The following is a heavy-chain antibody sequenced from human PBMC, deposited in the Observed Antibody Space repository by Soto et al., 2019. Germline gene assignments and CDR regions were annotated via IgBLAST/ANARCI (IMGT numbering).Heavy chain of an antibody. CDR2: IYSGGST. D-gene: IGHD5-12*01. V-gene: IGHV3-53*01. Sequence: EVQVVESGGGVIQPGGSLRLSCEVSGFSVTANYMSWVRQAPGKGLEWVSVIYSGGSTYYVGSVKGRFSISRDISKNTLYLQMNSLRGEDTAVYYCHGYGYWGQGTLVTVSS. CDR3: HGYGY. J-gene: IGHJ4*02. CDR1: GFSVTANY.